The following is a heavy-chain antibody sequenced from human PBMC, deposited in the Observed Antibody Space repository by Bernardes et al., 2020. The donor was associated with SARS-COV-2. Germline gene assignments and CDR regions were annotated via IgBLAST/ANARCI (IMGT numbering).Heavy chain of an antibody. D-gene: IGHD6-13*01. CDR3: ARDRGSRWIQGEIMDV. V-gene: IGHV6-1*01. CDR1: GDSVSNNSAA. J-gene: IGHJ6*02. Sequence: TLSLTCAISGDSVSNNSAAWNWIRQSPSRGLEWLGRTYYRSKWYNDYAVSVKSRITINPDTSKNQFSLQVNSVTPEDTAVYYCARDRGSRWIQGEIMDVWGQGTTVTVSS. CDR2: TYYRSKWYN.